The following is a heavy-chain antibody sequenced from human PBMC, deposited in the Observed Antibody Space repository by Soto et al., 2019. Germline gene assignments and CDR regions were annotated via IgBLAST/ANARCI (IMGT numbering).Heavy chain of an antibody. V-gene: IGHV1-18*01. D-gene: IGHD3-10*01. CDR2: ISAYNGNT. J-gene: IGHJ4*02. CDR1: GYTFTSYG. Sequence: QVQLVQSGAEVKKPGASVKVSCKASGYTFTSYGIIWVRQAPGQGLEWMGWISAYNGNTNYAQKLQGRVTMTTDTXTXXAYMELRSLRSDDTAVYYCARDPDYYYGSGSYPDYWGQGTLVTVSS. CDR3: ARDPDYYYGSGSYPDY.